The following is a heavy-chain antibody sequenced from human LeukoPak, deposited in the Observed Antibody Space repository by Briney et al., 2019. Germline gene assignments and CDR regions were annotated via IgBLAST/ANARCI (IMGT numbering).Heavy chain of an antibody. D-gene: IGHD3-3*01. CDR2: IYYSGST. J-gene: IGHJ6*02. CDR3: ARGYYDFWSGYSTHGMDV. Sequence: SETLSLTCTVSGGSISSGDYYWSRIRQPPGKGLEWIGYIYYSGSTYYNPSLKSRVTISVDTSKNQFSLKLSSVTAADTAVYYCARGYYDFWSGYSTHGMDVWGQGTTVTVSS. CDR1: GGSISSGDYY. V-gene: IGHV4-30-4*01.